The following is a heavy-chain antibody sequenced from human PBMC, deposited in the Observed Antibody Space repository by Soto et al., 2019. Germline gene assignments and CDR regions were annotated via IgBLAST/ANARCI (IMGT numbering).Heavy chain of an antibody. Sequence: QVQLQESGPGLVKPSQTLSLTCTVSGASISSGGYYWNWIRQHPGKGLEWIGYIYYSGSTYYNPSLKCRVTILVDTSKNEFSLKLSSVTAADTAVYYCARDGRGRGIAVAGRFWYFDLWGRGTLVTVSS. CDR3: ARDGRGRGIAVAGRFWYFDL. V-gene: IGHV4-31*03. CDR2: IYYSGST. J-gene: IGHJ2*01. CDR1: GASISSGGYY. D-gene: IGHD6-19*01.